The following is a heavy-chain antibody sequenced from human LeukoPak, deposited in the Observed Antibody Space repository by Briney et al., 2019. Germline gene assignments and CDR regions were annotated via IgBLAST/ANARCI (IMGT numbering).Heavy chain of an antibody. CDR2: ISGSGGST. CDR3: AMEQGSGWHIFDY. V-gene: IGHV3-23*01. CDR1: GFTFSNYA. Sequence: PGGSLRLSCAASGFTFSNYAMSWVRQAPGKGLEWVSGISGSGGSTYYADSVKGRFTISRDNSKNTLYLQMNSLRVEDTAVYYCAMEQGSGWHIFDYWGQGTLVTVSS. D-gene: IGHD6-19*01. J-gene: IGHJ4*02.